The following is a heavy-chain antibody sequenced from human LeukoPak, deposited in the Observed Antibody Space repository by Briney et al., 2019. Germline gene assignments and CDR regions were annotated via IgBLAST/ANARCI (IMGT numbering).Heavy chain of an antibody. Sequence: PGGSLKFSCAPSGFTFSSYAMSWVRQATGKAQELVSAISGGGGSTYYADSVKGRFTISRDNSKNTLYLQMNSLRAEDTAVYYCAKDPYYYDSSGYFHDLDYWGQGTLVTVSA. V-gene: IGHV3-23*01. CDR2: ISGGGGST. CDR3: AKDPYYYDSSGYFHDLDY. CDR1: GFTFSSYA. D-gene: IGHD3-22*01. J-gene: IGHJ4*02.